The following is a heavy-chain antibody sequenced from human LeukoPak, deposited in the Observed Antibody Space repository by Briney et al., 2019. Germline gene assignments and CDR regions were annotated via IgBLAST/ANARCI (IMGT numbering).Heavy chain of an antibody. CDR1: GFTFSSYA. J-gene: IGHJ4*02. V-gene: IGHV3-23*01. D-gene: IGHD3-22*01. Sequence: GGSLRLSCAASGFTFSSYAMSWVRQAPGKGLEWVSGISGRGDNTYYADSVKGRFTISRDNSKNTLYVQVNSLGTEDTAAYYCAKGSYYDSSGSFYFDYWGRGTLVTVSS. CDR3: AKGSYYDSSGSFYFDY. CDR2: ISGRGDNT.